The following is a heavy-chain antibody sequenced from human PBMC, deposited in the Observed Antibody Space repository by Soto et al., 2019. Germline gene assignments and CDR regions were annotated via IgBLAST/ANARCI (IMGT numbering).Heavy chain of an antibody. V-gene: IGHV4-34*01. J-gene: IGHJ4*02. CDR3: ARDDDLAGNGLDY. CDR2: INHSGST. CDR1: GGSFSGYY. Sequence: SETLSLTCAVYGGSFSGYYWSWIRQPPGKGLEWIGEINHSGSTNCNPSLKSRVTISVDTSKNQFSLKLSSVTAADTAVYYCARDDDLAGNGLDYWGQGTLVTVSS. D-gene: IGHD3-16*01.